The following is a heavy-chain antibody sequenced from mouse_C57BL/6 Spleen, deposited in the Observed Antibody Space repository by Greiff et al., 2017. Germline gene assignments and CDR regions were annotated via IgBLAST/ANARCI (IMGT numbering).Heavy chain of an antibody. D-gene: IGHD1-1*01. V-gene: IGHV1-82*01. CDR3: ARDYYGRSYDVDC. Sequence: QVQLKQSGPELVKPGASVKISCKASGYAFSSSWMTWVKQRPGKGLEWIGRIYPGDGDTNYNGKFKGKATLTADKSSSTAYMQRSSLTSEDSAVYFCARDYYGRSYDVDCWGHGTTLTVAS. J-gene: IGHJ2*01. CDR1: GYAFSSSW. CDR2: IYPGDGDT.